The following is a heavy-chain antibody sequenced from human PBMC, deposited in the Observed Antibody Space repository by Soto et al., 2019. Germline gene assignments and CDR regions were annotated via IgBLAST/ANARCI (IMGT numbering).Heavy chain of an antibody. CDR3: TKGWLDY. Sequence: EVYLLDSGGGLVQPGGSLRVSCVASRFTFDNYVMSWVRQAPGKGLEWVSSISDSGGSTYYADSVKGRFTISRDNSKNAPHLQMNTLSAEDTAVYYCTKGWLDYWGQGTLVTVSS. J-gene: IGHJ4*02. D-gene: IGHD2-15*01. CDR1: RFTFDNYV. V-gene: IGHV3-23*01. CDR2: ISDSGGST.